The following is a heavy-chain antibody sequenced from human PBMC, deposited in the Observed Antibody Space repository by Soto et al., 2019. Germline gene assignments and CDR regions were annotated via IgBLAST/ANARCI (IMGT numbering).Heavy chain of an antibody. CDR1: GYTFTSYA. V-gene: IGHV1-3*01. J-gene: IGHJ4*02. CDR3: ARDGGGSSSWYGF. CDR2: INAGNGNT. D-gene: IGHD6-13*01. Sequence: ASVKVSCKASGYTFTSYAMHWVRQAPGQRLEWMGWINAGNGNTKYSQKFQGRVTITRDTSASTAYMELGSLRSEDTAVYYCARDGGGSSSWYGFWGQGTLVTVSS.